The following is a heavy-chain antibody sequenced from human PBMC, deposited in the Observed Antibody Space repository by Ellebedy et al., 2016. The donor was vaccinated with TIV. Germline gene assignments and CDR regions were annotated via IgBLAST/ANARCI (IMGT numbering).Heavy chain of an antibody. CDR3: ATARRDPLYYGVDV. J-gene: IGHJ6*02. V-gene: IGHV4-39*01. CDR2: VYFTGTT. CDR1: GGSISSRTRY. Sequence: MPGGSLRLSCTVSGGSISSRTRYWGWFRQTPEKGLEWIGTVYFTGTTYYNPSLSSRITLSADTSNNQFSLKLTSVTAADTAVYYCATARRDPLYYGVDVWGRGTTVTVSS. D-gene: IGHD6-13*01.